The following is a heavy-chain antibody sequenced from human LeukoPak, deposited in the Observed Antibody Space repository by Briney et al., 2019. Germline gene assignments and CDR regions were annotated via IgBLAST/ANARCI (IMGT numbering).Heavy chain of an antibody. J-gene: IGHJ4*02. V-gene: IGHV4-39*01. Sequence: SETLSLTCTVSSGSISGSSYSWGWIRQPPGKGLEWIGTFYYSGSTYYNPSVKSRATISVDTSKNQFTRKLSSVAAAETAVYYCGSLLRTSRDDYNLDYWGEKTLLTVSS. CDR1: SGSISGSSYS. CDR3: GSLLRTSRDDYNLDY. CDR2: FYYSGST. D-gene: IGHD5-24*01.